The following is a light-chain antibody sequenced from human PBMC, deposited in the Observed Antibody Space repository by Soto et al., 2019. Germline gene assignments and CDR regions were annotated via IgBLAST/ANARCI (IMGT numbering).Light chain of an antibody. J-gene: IGKJ1*01. CDR1: QNINTW. CDR2: KAS. V-gene: IGKV1-5*03. Sequence: DIQMTQSPTTVSASVGDRVTITCRASQNINTWLAWYQQKPGKAPKLLILKASTLESGVPSRFSGSGSGTEFTLTMSSLQPDDLGTHYCQQYNNYFWAFGQGTRVEIK. CDR3: QQYNNYFWA.